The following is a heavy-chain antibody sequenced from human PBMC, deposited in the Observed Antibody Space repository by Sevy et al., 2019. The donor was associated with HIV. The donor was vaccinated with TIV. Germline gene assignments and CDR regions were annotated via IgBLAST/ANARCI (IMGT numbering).Heavy chain of an antibody. D-gene: IGHD6-19*01. J-gene: IGHJ4*02. CDR2: ISYDGSNK. CDR3: AKIKDIRLAVAIGGYFDY. CDR1: GFTFSSYG. Sequence: GGSLRLSCAASGFTFSSYGMHWVRQAPGKGLEWVAVISYDGSNKYYADSVKGRFTISRDNSKNTLYLQMNSLRAEDKAVYYCAKIKDIRLAVAIGGYFDYWGQGTLVTVSS. V-gene: IGHV3-30*18.